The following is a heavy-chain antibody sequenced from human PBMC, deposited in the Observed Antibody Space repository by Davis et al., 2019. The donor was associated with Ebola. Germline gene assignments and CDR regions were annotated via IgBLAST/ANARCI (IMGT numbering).Heavy chain of an antibody. J-gene: IGHJ4*02. CDR2: ISGSGHIT. CDR3: ASKVGGG. D-gene: IGHD3-16*01. V-gene: IGHV3-23*01. CDR1: GFTFSNYA. Sequence: PGGSLRLSCAASGFTFSNYAMNWVRQAPGKGLEWVSVISGSGHITYYADSVKGRLTISRDNSKNTLYLQMNGLRVEDTAVYYCASKVGGGWGQGTLVTVSS.